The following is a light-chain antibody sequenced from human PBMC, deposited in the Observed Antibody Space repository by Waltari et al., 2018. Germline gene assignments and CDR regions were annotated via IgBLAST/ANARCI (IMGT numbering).Light chain of an antibody. CDR2: AAS. V-gene: IGKV1-39*01. J-gene: IGKJ1*01. CDR1: QTITTY. Sequence: IQMTQSPSSLSASVGDRVTITCRASQTITTYLSWYQQKPGKAPKLLTYAASRLQRGVPSRFTGSGSWTDFTLTISSLQPEDFATYYCQQSYTTPQTFGQGTKVEIK. CDR3: QQSYTTPQT.